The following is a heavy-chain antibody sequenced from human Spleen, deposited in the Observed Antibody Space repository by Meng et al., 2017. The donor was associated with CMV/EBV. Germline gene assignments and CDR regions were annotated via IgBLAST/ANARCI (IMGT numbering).Heavy chain of an antibody. Sequence: GESLKISCAASGFSFSSYGMSWVRQAPEKGLEWVSVIYSGGSTYYADSVKGRFTISRDNSKNTLYLQMNSLRAEDTAFYYCARGGRSDAFDIWGQGTMVTVSS. V-gene: IGHV3-53*01. CDR3: ARGGRSDAFDI. D-gene: IGHD4-17*01. CDR2: IYSGGST. CDR1: GFSFSSYG. J-gene: IGHJ3*02.